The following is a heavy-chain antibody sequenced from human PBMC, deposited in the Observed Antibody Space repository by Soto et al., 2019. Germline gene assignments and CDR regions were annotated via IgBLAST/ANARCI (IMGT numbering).Heavy chain of an antibody. V-gene: IGHV3-15*01. CDR3: VTDTLPFSTTLTTTGGAY. Sequence: GESLRLSCATSGFTFTKAWMTWVRQAPGKGLKWVGRIRSDADGGAADYAAPVKGRFTISRDDSKTLVFLQMDSLKTEDTALYYCVTDTLPFSTTLTTTGGAYWGQGTLVTVSS. CDR1: GFTFTKAW. CDR2: IRSDADGGAA. D-gene: IGHD4-17*01. J-gene: IGHJ4*02.